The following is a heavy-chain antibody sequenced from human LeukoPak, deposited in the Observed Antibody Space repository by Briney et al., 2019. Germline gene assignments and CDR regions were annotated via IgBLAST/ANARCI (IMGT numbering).Heavy chain of an antibody. D-gene: IGHD3-10*01. CDR3: AREDRITIGAFDI. V-gene: IGHV3-53*01. CDR2: IYSGGST. J-gene: IGHJ3*02. Sequence: GGSLRLSCAASGFTVSSNYMSWVRQAPGKGLEWVSVIYSGGSTYYADSVKGRFTISRDNSKNTLYLQMNSLRAEDTAVYYCAREDRITIGAFDIWGQGTMVTVSS. CDR1: GFTVSSNY.